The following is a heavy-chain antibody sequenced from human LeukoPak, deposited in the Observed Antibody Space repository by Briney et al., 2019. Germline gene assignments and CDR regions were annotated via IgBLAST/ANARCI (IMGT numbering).Heavy chain of an antibody. CDR2: FDLEDGET. CDR1: GYTLTELS. J-gene: IGHJ4*02. V-gene: IGHV1-24*01. Sequence: ASVKVSCKVSGYTLTELSMHWVRQAPGKGLEWMGGFDLEDGETIYAQKFQGRVTMTEDTSTDTAYMELSSLRSEDTAVYYCAASIVGAAIFDYWGQGTLVTVSS. CDR3: AASIVGAAIFDY. D-gene: IGHD1-26*01.